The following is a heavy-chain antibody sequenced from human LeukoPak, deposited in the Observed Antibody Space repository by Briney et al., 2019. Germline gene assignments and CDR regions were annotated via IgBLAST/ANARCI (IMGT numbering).Heavy chain of an antibody. CDR1: GFTFSSYA. CDR3: ARGHMQKSHSTGYFNY. CDR2: ISGSGGST. D-gene: IGHD3-22*01. J-gene: IGHJ4*02. V-gene: IGHV3-23*01. Sequence: GGSLRLSCAASGFTFSSYAMSWVRQAPGKGLEWVSAISGSGGSTYYADSVKGRFTISRDNSKNTLYLQMNSLRAEDTAVYYCARGHMQKSHSTGYFNYWGQGTLVTVSS.